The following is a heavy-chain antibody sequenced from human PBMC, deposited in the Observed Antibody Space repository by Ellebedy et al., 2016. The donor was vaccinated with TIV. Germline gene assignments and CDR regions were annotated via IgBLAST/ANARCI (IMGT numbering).Heavy chain of an antibody. V-gene: IGHV3-21*01. Sequence: PGGSLRLSCAASGFTFSSYTMNWVRQAPGKGLEWVSSISTTGTYIHYADSVKGRFNISRDNAKNSLFLQMNSLRVEDTAEYFCARPAASYSSSWYDFDCWGQGTLVTVSS. CDR1: GFTFSSYT. D-gene: IGHD6-13*01. J-gene: IGHJ4*02. CDR3: ARPAASYSSSWYDFDC. CDR2: ISTTGTYI.